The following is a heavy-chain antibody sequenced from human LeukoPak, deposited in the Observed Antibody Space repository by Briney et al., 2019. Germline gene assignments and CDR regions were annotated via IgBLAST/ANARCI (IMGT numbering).Heavy chain of an antibody. CDR2: IYPGDSDT. Sequence: GESLKISCKGSGYSFTSYWIGWVRQMPGKGLEWMGIIYPGDSDTRYSPSFQGQVTISADKSISTAYLQWSSLKDSDTAMYYCARQVAYSSGYGTNRGSDYWGQGTLVTVSS. CDR1: GYSFTSYW. D-gene: IGHD3-22*01. V-gene: IGHV5-51*01. J-gene: IGHJ4*02. CDR3: ARQVAYSSGYGTNRGSDY.